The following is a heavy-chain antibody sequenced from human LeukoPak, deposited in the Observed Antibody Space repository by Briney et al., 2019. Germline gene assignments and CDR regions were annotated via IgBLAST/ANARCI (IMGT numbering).Heavy chain of an antibody. D-gene: IGHD3-10*01. CDR1: GGSISTYY. CDR3: ARYRGLWFGESNRYYYHYIDV. CDR2: IYYDGIT. V-gene: IGHV4-59*01. Sequence: TSETLSLTCTVSGGSISTYYWSWMRQPPGKRLEWIGHIYYDGITNHNPSLKSRVTISVDASKNQFSLKLSSVTAADTAVYYCARYRGLWFGESNRYYYHYIDVWGKGTTVTVSS. J-gene: IGHJ6*03.